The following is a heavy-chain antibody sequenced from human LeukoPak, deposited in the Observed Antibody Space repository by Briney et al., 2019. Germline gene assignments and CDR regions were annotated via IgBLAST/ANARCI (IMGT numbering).Heavy chain of an antibody. CDR3: ARATMSSDDWYFDL. D-gene: IGHD1-1*01. V-gene: IGHV1-18*01. J-gene: IGHJ2*01. CDR2: ISAYNGNT. Sequence: ASVKDSCKASGYTFTSYGISWVRQAPGQGLEWMGWISAYNGNTNYAQKLQGRVTMTTDTSTSTAYMELRSLRSDDTAVYYCARATMSSDDWYFDLWGRGTLVTVSS. CDR1: GYTFTSYG.